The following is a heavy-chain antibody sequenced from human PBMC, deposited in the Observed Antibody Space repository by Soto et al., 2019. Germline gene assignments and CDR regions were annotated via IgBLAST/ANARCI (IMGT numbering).Heavy chain of an antibody. CDR3: ARIAGAGY. J-gene: IGHJ4*02. V-gene: IGHV3-64*01. Sequence: EVLLVESGAGLVQPGGSLRLTCVASGFTFSDYAMHWVRQAPGKGLEYVSGISSSGGTTYDANSVKGRFTISRDNSKNTLYLQMGSLRAEDMAVYYCARIAGAGYWGQGTLVTVSS. D-gene: IGHD6-13*01. CDR2: ISSSGGTT. CDR1: GFTFSDYA.